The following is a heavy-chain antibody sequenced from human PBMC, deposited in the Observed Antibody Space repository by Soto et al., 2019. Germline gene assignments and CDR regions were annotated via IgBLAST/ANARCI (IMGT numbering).Heavy chain of an antibody. CDR2: IKQDGSEK. Sequence: GGSLRLSCAASGFIFSSYWVSWVRQAPGKGLEWVANIKQDGSEKYYVDSVKGRFTISRDNAKNSLYLQMNSLRAEDTAVYYCAKDADLSNYYDSSGHGEDYFDYWGQGTLVTISS. J-gene: IGHJ4*02. D-gene: IGHD3-22*01. V-gene: IGHV3-7*01. CDR3: AKDADLSNYYDSSGHGEDYFDY. CDR1: GFIFSSYW.